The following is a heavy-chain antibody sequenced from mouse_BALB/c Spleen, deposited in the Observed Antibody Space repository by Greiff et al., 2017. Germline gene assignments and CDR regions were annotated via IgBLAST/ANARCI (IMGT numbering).Heavy chain of an antibody. CDR2: IDPANGNT. Sequence: VHVKQSGAELVKPGASVKLSCTASGFNIKDSYMHWVKQRPEQGLEWIGRIDPANGNTKYDPKFQGKATITADTSSNTAYLQLSSLTSEDTAVYYCARSVYYGSSYDYIDYWGQGTTLTVSS. CDR3: ARSVYYGSSYDYIDY. CDR1: GFNIKDSY. V-gene: IGHV14-3*02. J-gene: IGHJ2*01. D-gene: IGHD1-1*01.